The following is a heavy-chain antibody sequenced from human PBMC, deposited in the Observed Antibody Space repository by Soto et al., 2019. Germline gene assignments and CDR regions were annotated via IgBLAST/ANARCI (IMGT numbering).Heavy chain of an antibody. D-gene: IGHD4-17*01. CDR1: GGSISSYY. CDR2: IYYSGNT. J-gene: IGHJ4*02. Sequence: QVQLQESGPGLVKPSETLSLTCTVSGGSISSYYWSWIRQPPGKGLEWIGYIYYSGNTNFNPSLQRRVRMSLDTSNNQFSLKLSAVTAADTAVYYCARHHSPYGAYGFDIDYWGQGTLVTVSS. V-gene: IGHV4-59*08. CDR3: ARHHSPYGAYGFDIDY.